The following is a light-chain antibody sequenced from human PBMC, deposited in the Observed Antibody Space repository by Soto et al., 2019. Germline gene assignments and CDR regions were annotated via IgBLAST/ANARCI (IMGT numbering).Light chain of an antibody. Sequence: DVQMTQSPSTLSASVGDRVTITCRASQSISIWLAWYQQKPGKAPKILIYKASSLESGVPSRFSGSGSGTEFTLTISSLQPDDFATYYCQQYSTYPPRTFGQRTKVDI. CDR1: QSISIW. J-gene: IGKJ1*01. V-gene: IGKV1-5*03. CDR2: KAS. CDR3: QQYSTYPPRT.